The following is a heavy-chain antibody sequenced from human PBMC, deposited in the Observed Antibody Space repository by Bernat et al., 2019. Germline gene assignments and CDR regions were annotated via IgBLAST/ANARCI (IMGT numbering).Heavy chain of an antibody. J-gene: IGHJ4*02. CDR1: GGSISSSSYY. CDR3: ARELRFGELLSYYFDY. V-gene: IGHV4-39*02. D-gene: IGHD3-10*01. Sequence: QLQLQESGPGLVKPSETLSLTCTVSGGSISSSSYYWGWIRQPPGKGLEWIGSIYYSGSTYYNPSFKSRVTISIDTSKNQFSLKLSSVTAADTAVYYCARELRFGELLSYYFDYWGQGTLVTVSS. CDR2: IYYSGST.